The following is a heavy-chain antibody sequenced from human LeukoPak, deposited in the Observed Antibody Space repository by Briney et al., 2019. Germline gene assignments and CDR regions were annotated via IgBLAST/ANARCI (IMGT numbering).Heavy chain of an antibody. J-gene: IGHJ1*01. CDR1: GFTFSNFG. Sequence: GGSLRLSCAASGFTFSNFGMSWVRQAPEKGLEWVSSVTISGDNTYYAESVKGRFTISRDNSKGTLYLLMSSLRAEDTAVYYCAKGGEQVTWNFQNWGQGTLVTVSS. V-gene: IGHV3-23*01. CDR2: VTISGDNT. CDR3: AKGGEQVTWNFQN. D-gene: IGHD1/OR15-1a*01.